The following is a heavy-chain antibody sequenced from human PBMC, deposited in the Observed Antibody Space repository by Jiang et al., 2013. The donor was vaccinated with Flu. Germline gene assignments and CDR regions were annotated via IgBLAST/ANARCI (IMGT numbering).Heavy chain of an antibody. CDR3: AADPYYYGSGSLTY. D-gene: IGHD3-10*01. CDR2: IVVGSGNT. V-gene: IGHV1-58*02. Sequence: SGAEVKKPGTSVKFSCKASGFTFTSSAMQWVRQARGQRLEWIGWIVVGSGNTNYAQKFQERVTITRDMSTSTAYMELSSLRSEDTAVYYCAADPYYYGSGSLTYWGQGTLVTVSS. J-gene: IGHJ4*02. CDR1: GFTFTSSA.